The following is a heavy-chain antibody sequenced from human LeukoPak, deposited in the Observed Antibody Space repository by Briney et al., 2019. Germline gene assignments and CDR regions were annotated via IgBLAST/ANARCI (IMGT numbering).Heavy chain of an antibody. V-gene: IGHV4-39*07. D-gene: IGHD1-26*01. CDR3: ARDIVGATADY. CDR2: IYYSGST. Sequence: SETLSLTCTVSGGSNSSSSYYWGWVRQPPGKGLEWIGSIYYSGSTYYNPSLKSRVTISVDTSKNQFSLKLSSVTAADTAVYYCARDIVGATADYWGQGTLVTVSS. CDR1: GGSNSSSSYY. J-gene: IGHJ4*02.